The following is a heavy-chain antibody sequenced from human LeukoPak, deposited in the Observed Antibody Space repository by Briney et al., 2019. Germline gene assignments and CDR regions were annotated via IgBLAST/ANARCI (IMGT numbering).Heavy chain of an antibody. CDR1: GFTFSTYA. V-gene: IGHV3-23*01. J-gene: IGHJ4*02. Sequence: GGSLRLSCAASGFTFSTYAMSWVRQAPGKGLEWVSAISGSGGSTYYADSVKGRFTISRDNSKNTLYLQMNSLRAEDTAVYYCAKGVLSQWLRLVSFDYWGQGTLVTVSS. CDR3: AKGVLSQWLRLVSFDY. CDR2: ISGSGGST. D-gene: IGHD5-12*01.